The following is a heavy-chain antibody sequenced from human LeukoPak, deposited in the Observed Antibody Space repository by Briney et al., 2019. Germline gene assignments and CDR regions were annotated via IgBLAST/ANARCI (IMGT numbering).Heavy chain of an antibody. V-gene: IGHV4-4*07. CDR3: ARVAPWELLKGGFDY. CDR2: IYTSGST. D-gene: IGHD1-26*01. J-gene: IGHJ4*02. Sequence: SETLSLTCTVSGGSISSYYWSWIRQPAGKGQEWIGRIYTSGSTNYNPSLKSRVTMSVDTSKNQFSLKLSSVTAADTAVYYCARVAPWELLKGGFDYWGQGTLVTVSS. CDR1: GGSISSYY.